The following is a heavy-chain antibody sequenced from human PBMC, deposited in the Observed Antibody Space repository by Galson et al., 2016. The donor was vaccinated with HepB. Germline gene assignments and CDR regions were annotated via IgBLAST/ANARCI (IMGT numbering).Heavy chain of an antibody. V-gene: IGHV1-18*01. CDR2: ISGYNGNT. J-gene: IGHJ1*01. D-gene: IGHD6-19*01. Sequence: KVSCKASGYSFPSFAITWVRQAPGQGLEWMGWISGYNGNTNYAQNLQGRITMTIEPSTNTAYMELRSLTSDDTAVYFCARGSKTAGVNWGQGTLVTVSS. CDR3: ARGSKTAGVN. CDR1: GYSFPSFA.